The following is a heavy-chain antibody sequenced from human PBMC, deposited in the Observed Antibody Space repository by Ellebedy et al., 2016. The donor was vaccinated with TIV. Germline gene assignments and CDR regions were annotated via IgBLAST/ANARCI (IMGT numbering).Heavy chain of an antibody. Sequence: GESLKISCAASGFTFSHASMIWVRQAPGKGLEWVANIKQDGGEENYVDSVKGRFTIARDNANKSRSLHIINLTPEDTAVYYGARERYGGDTWGQGTLVSVSS. V-gene: IGHV3-7*01. CDR3: ARERYGGDT. CDR2: IKQDGGEE. J-gene: IGHJ5*02. D-gene: IGHD4-17*01. CDR1: GFTFSHAS.